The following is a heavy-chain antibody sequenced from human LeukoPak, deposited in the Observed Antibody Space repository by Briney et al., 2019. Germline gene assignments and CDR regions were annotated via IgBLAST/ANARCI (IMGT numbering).Heavy chain of an antibody. CDR3: ASFLDMDVWGSYRYTGSQRAPDY. V-gene: IGHV4-4*07. CDR1: GGSISSYY. D-gene: IGHD3-16*02. Sequence: PSETLSLTCTVSGGSISSYYWSWIRQPAGKGLEWIGRIYTSGSTNYNPSLKSRVTMSVDTSKNQFSLKLSSVTAADTAVYYCASFLDMDVWGSYRYTGSQRAPDYWGQGTLVTVSS. CDR2: IYTSGST. J-gene: IGHJ4*02.